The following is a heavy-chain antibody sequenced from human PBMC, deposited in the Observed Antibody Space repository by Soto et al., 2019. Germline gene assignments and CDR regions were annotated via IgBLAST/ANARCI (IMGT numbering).Heavy chain of an antibody. J-gene: IGHJ4*02. CDR3: ARGRSGAAGTFDY. CDR1: GGSIHSGGYY. Sequence: VQLQESGPGLVTPSQTLSLTCTVSGGSIHSGGYYWTWIRQYPGQGLEWIGYMYTIENTYYNPALESRVTLSEHRTKTQFSLRLTSVTAAATAVYYCARGRSGAAGTFDYWGQGALVTVSS. CDR2: MYTIENT. D-gene: IGHD6-13*01. V-gene: IGHV4-31*03.